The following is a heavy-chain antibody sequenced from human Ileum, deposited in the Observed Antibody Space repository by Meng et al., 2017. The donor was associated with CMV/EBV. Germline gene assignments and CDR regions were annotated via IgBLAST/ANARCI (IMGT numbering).Heavy chain of an antibody. CDR1: GNIFTGYY. Sequence: QMQRVQSWTELKKPGASVKVSCKASGNIFTGYYMHWVRQAPGQGLEWVGCINLNSGVIDFAQKFQGRITLTRDTSITTAYMELTRLIYDDTAVYYCARENWVYDYWGQGTLVTVSS. V-gene: IGHV1-2*02. CDR3: ARENWVYDY. J-gene: IGHJ4*02. CDR2: INLNSGVI. D-gene: IGHD7-27*01.